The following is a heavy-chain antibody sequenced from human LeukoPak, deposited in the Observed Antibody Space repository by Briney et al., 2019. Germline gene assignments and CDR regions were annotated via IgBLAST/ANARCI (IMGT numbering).Heavy chain of an antibody. CDR2: TFYTEST. CDR3: ARHGARITMSF. J-gene: IGHJ4*02. V-gene: IGHV4-39*01. Sequence: SETLSLTCTVSGVSISSSSYYWGWLRQAPGKGLQWIGSTFYTESTYYNPTLKSRVTISVDTSKNQFSLNVSSVIAADTAVYNCARHGARITMSFWGQGTLVTVSS. D-gene: IGHD1-14*01. CDR1: GVSISSSSYY.